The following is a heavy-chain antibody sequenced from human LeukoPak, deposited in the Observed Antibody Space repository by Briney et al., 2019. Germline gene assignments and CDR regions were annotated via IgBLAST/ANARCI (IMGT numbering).Heavy chain of an antibody. D-gene: IGHD3-9*01. CDR1: GCTFTSYD. CDR3: ARIYDIPPWFDP. V-gene: IGHV1-8*01. J-gene: IGHJ5*02. CDR2: MNPNSGNT. Sequence: ASVKVSCKASGCTFTSYDINWVRQATGQGLEWMGWMNPNSGNTGYAQKFQGRVTMTRNTSISTAYMELGSLRSEDTAVYYCARIYDIPPWFDPWGQGTLVTVSS.